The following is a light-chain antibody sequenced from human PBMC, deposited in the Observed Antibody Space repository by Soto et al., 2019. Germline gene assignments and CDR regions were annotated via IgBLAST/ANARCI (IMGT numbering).Light chain of an antibody. CDR3: SSYTSSSTYV. Sequence: QSALTQPASVSGSPGQSITISFTGTSSEVGGYNSVSWYQQHPGKAPKLMIYNVSNRPSGVSNRFSGSKSGNTASLTISGLQAEDEADYYCSSYTSSSTYVFGTGTKVTVL. J-gene: IGLJ1*01. CDR2: NVS. V-gene: IGLV2-14*01. CDR1: SSEVGGYNS.